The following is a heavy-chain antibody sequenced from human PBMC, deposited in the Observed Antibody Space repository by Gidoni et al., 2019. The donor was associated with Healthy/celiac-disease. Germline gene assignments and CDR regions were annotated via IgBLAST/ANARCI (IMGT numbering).Heavy chain of an antibody. CDR2: IYYSGST. CDR3: AGGQWLIEVN. J-gene: IGHJ4*02. V-gene: IGHV4-31*03. Sequence: QVQLQESGPGRVKPSQTLSLTCTVSGGSISSVGYYWSWIRQNPGKGLEWIGYIYYSGSTYYNPSLKSRVTISVDTSKNQFSLKRSSVTAADTAVYYCAGGQWLIEVNWGQGTLVTVSS. CDR1: GGSISSVGYY. D-gene: IGHD3-22*01.